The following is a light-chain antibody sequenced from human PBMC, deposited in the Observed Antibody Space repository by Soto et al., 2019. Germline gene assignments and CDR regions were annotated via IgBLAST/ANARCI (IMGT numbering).Light chain of an antibody. CDR2: DAS. V-gene: IGKV3-11*01. J-gene: IGKJ4*01. CDR1: QSVSSS. Sequence: EIVLTQSPATLSLSPGERATLSCRASQSVSSSLAWYQQKPGQAPRLLIYDASNRATGIPARFSGSGSGTDFPLTISSLEPEDFAVYYGQQRSNWPLLTFGGGTQVEIK. CDR3: QQRSNWPLLT.